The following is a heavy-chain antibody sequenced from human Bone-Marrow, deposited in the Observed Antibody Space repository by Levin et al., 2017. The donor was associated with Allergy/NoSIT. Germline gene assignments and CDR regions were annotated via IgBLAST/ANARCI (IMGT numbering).Heavy chain of an antibody. D-gene: IGHD1-26*01. CDR1: GYIFTGYY. CDR2: ISPNTGGT. CDR3: ARDLGGSHPSFDY. V-gene: IGHV1-2*02. Sequence: ASVKVSCKASGYIFTGYYIHWVRQAPGQGLEWMGWISPNTGGTKFAQKFQGRVTMTRDTSIDTAYMDLSSLISDDTAVYFCARDLGGSHPSFDYWGQGTLVTVSS. J-gene: IGHJ4*02.